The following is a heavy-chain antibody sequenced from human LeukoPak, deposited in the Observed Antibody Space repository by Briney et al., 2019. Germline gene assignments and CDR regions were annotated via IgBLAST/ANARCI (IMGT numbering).Heavy chain of an antibody. CDR1: GYTFTGYY. D-gene: IGHD1-26*01. CDR2: INPNSGGT. CDR3: ARARYSGSYGWFDP. Sequence: ASVKVSCKASGYTFTGYYMHWVRQAPGQGLEWMGWINPNSGGTNYAQKFQGSVTTTRDTSSSTAYIELSRQRSDDTSVYYCARARYSGSYGWFDPWGQGTLVTVSS. V-gene: IGHV1-2*02. J-gene: IGHJ5*02.